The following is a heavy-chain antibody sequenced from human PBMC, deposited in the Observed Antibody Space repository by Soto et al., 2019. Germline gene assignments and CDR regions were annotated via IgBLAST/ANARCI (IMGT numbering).Heavy chain of an antibody. J-gene: IGHJ4*02. D-gene: IGHD6-19*01. CDR3: ASLIAVVETGY. Sequence: GGSLRLSCAASGFTFSSYGMHWVRQAPGKGLEWVAVIWYDGSNKYYADSVKGRFTISRDNSKNTLYLQMNSLRAEDTAVYYCASLIAVVETGYWGQGTLVTAPQ. CDR1: GFTFSSYG. V-gene: IGHV3-33*01. CDR2: IWYDGSNK.